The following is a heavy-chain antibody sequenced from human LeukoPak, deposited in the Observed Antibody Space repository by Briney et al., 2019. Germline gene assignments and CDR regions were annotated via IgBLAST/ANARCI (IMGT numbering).Heavy chain of an antibody. J-gene: IGHJ4*02. Sequence: PGRSLRLSCAASGFTFSTYGMHWVRQAPGKGLEWVAVISYDGSNKYYADSVKGRFTISRDNSKNTLYLQMSSLRAEDTAVYYCAKGSGRRYFDRLNDYWGQGTLVAVSS. CDR1: GFTFSTYG. V-gene: IGHV3-30*18. CDR3: AKGSGRRYFDRLNDY. CDR2: ISYDGSNK. D-gene: IGHD3-9*01.